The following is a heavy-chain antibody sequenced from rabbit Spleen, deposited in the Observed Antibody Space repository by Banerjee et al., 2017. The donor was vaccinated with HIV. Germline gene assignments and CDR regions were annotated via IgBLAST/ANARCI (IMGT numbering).Heavy chain of an antibody. CDR3: ARDWAIYGGVGGYWDL. D-gene: IGHD1-1*01. Sequence: QEQVEESGGDLVKPEGSLTLTCTASGFSFSSSYWICWVRQAPGKGLEWIACIYTGNSGSTYYASWAKGRFTISKTSSTTVTLQMTSLTAADTATYFCARDWAIYGGVGGYWDLWGPGTLVTVS. J-gene: IGHJ4*01. CDR1: GFSFSSSYW. CDR2: IYTGNSGST. V-gene: IGHV1S45*01.